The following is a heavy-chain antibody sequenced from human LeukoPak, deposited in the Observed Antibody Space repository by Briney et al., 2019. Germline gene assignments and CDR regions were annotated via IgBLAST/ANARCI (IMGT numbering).Heavy chain of an antibody. D-gene: IGHD3-22*01. V-gene: IGHV3-7*01. J-gene: IGHJ3*02. CDR1: GVTFSRYW. CDR2: IKQGGSEK. CDR3: ARGDYYDSSGFYTDAFDI. Sequence: PGGSLRLSCAASGVTFSRYWMSCVRQAPGKGLEGVGNIKQGGSEKFYVDSVKGRFTISRDNAKKSLYLQMNSLRADDTAVYFCARGDYYDSSGFYTDAFDIWGQGTMVTVSS.